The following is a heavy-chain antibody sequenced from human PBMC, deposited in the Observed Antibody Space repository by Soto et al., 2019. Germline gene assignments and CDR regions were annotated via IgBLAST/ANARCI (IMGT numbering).Heavy chain of an antibody. CDR2: ISGSGGST. V-gene: IGHV3-23*01. CDR1: GCTFISYA. Sequence: GGSLRLSCAASGCTFISYAMSWVRQAPGKGLEWVSAISGSGGSTYYADSVKGRFTISRDNSKNTLYLQMNSLRAEDTAVYYCAKAGIKGLFPYYGMDVWGQGTTVTVSS. D-gene: IGHD1-20*01. J-gene: IGHJ6*02. CDR3: AKAGIKGLFPYYGMDV.